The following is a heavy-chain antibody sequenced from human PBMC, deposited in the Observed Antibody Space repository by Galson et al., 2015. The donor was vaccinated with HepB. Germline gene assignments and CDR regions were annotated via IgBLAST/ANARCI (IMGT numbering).Heavy chain of an antibody. CDR1: GFTFSDYC. J-gene: IGHJ4*02. D-gene: IGHD5-12*01. CDR2: ISSSGSTI. Sequence: SLRLSCAASGFTFSDYCMSWIRQAPGKGLEWVSYISSSGSTIYYADSVKGRFTISRDNAKNSLYLQMNSLKTEDTGVYYCTTHRGYSAPEIFDYWGQGTQVTVSS. V-gene: IGHV3-11*01. CDR3: TTHRGYSAPEIFDY.